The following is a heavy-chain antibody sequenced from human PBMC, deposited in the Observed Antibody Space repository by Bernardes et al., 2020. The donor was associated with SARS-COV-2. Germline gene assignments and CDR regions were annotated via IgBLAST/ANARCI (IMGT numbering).Heavy chain of an antibody. Sequence: GGSLRLSCAASGFIVSSNYMTWVRQAPGKGLEWVSVIYSGGSTYYADSVKGRFTISRDNSKNTLYLQMNSLRAEDMAVYYCASGRDYGDYLEFDYWGQGTLVTVSS. J-gene: IGHJ4*02. V-gene: IGHV3-53*01. CDR2: IYSGGST. CDR1: GFIVSSNY. CDR3: ASGRDYGDYLEFDY. D-gene: IGHD4-17*01.